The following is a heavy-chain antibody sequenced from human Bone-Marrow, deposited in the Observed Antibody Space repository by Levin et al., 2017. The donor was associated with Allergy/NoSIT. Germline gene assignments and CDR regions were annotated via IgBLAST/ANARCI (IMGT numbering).Heavy chain of an antibody. CDR2: ISSSSSYT. D-gene: IGHD3-10*01. CDR1: GFTFSDYY. J-gene: IGHJ3*02. CDR3: ARDRGITMVRGVSAFDI. Sequence: GGSLRLSCAASGFTFSDYYMSWIRQAPGKGLEWVSYISSSSSYTNYADSVKGRFTISRDNAKNSLYLQMNSPRAEDTAVYYCARDRGITMVRGVSAFDIWGQGTMVTVSS. V-gene: IGHV3-11*05.